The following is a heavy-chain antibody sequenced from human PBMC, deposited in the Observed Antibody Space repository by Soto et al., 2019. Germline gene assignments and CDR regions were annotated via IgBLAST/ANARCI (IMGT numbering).Heavy chain of an antibody. Sequence: TGGSLRLSCAASGFTVSSDYMSWVRQAPGKGLEWVSVIYSGGNTYYADSVEGRFTISRDTSKNTLHLQMNSPRAEDTAVYYCARQRGGREGDYWGQGTLVTVSS. D-gene: IGHD1-26*01. J-gene: IGHJ4*02. CDR1: GFTVSSDY. CDR3: ARQRGGREGDY. V-gene: IGHV3-53*01. CDR2: IYSGGNT.